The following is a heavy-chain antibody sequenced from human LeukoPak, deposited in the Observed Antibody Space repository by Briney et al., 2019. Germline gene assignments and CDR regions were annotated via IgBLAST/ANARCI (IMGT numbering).Heavy chain of an antibody. V-gene: IGHV3-30*02. CDR3: ARYRGGDCFDF. D-gene: IGHD2-21*01. Sequence: GGSLRLSCAASGFSFSDYDIHWVRLAPGKGLEWVTFIRYDGSNTYAESVKGRFTISRDNSKNTLYLQMNSLRAEDTALYYCARYRGGDCFDFWGQGTLVTVSS. CDR1: GFSFSDYD. CDR2: IRYDGSNT. J-gene: IGHJ4*02.